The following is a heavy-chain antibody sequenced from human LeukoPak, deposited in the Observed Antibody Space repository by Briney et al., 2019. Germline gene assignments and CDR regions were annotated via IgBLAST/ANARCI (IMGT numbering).Heavy chain of an antibody. CDR1: GFTFSYYW. V-gene: IGHV3-74*01. D-gene: IGHD1-26*01. CDR3: ARDLSYSGIDY. CDR2: IKSDGSIT. J-gene: IGHJ4*02. Sequence: GGSPRLSCAASGFTFSYYWMHWVRQAPGKGLVWVSRIKSDGSITEYADSVKGRFTISRDNAKNTLYLQMNSLRAEDTAVYYCARDLSYSGIDYWGQGTLVTVSS.